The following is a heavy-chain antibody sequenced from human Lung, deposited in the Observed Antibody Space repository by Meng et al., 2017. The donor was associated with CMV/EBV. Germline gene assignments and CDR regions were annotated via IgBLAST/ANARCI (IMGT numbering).Heavy chain of an antibody. CDR3: AKYSAVGERLYYFDY. CDR1: GLTFSSYG. CDR2: IGATAGGT. D-gene: IGHD2-21*01. J-gene: IGHJ4*02. Sequence: LSLTCAASGLTFSSYGMSWVRQAPGKGLEWVSSIGATAGGTYYADSVKGRFTISRDNAKNTLYLQMNSLSAEDTAVYYCAKYSAVGERLYYFDYWGQGTLVTVSS. V-gene: IGHV3-23*01.